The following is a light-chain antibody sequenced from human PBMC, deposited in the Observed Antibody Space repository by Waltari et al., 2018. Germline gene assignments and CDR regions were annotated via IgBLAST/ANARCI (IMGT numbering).Light chain of an antibody. CDR2: YAS. Sequence: EVVLTQSPDFQSVTPKEKVTITCRASQNIFTSLHWYQQNPGQSPKLLITYASQSFSVVPSRFSGSGSGTDFTLTLNGLEAEDAATYYCHQSRTFPITFGQGTRLEIK. CDR1: QNIFTS. J-gene: IGKJ5*01. V-gene: IGKV6-21*01. CDR3: HQSRTFPIT.